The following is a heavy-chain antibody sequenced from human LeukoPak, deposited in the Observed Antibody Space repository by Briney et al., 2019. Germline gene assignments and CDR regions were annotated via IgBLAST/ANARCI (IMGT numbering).Heavy chain of an antibody. CDR3: ARVYCSGGSCYYYWYFDL. CDR1: GFTFSSYG. CDR2: IRYDGSNK. V-gene: IGHV3-30*02. Sequence: GGSLRLSCAASGFTFSSYGMHWVRQAPGKGLEWVAFIRYDGSNKYYADSVKGRFTISRDNAKNSLYLQMNSLRAEDTAVYYCARVYCSGGSCYYYWYFDLWGRGTLVTVSS. D-gene: IGHD2-15*01. J-gene: IGHJ2*01.